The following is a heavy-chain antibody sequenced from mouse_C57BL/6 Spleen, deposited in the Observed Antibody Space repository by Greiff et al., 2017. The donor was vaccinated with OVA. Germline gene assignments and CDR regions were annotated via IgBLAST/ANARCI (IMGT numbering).Heavy chain of an antibody. CDR3: ARRVTTVVAPYYFDY. CDR2: IHPNSGST. D-gene: IGHD1-1*01. Sequence: QVQLQQPGAELAKPGASVKLSCKASGYTFTSYWMHWVKQRPGQGLEWIGMIHPNSGSTNYNEKFKSKATLTVDKSSSTAYMQLSSLTSEDSAVYYCARRVTTVVAPYYFDYWGQGTTLTVSA. V-gene: IGHV1-64*01. J-gene: IGHJ2*01. CDR1: GYTFTSYW.